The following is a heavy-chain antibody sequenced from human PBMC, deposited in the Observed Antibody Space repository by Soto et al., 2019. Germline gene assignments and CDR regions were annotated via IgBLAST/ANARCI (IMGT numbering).Heavy chain of an antibody. Sequence: QVQLVQSGAEVKKPGASVKVSCKASGYTFTSYDINRVRQATGQGLEWMGWMNPNSGNTVYAQKFQGRVTMTRHTSISTAYMELSSLRSEDTAVYYCAREHSGYSSIDYWGQGTLVTVSS. CDR3: AREHSGYSSIDY. CDR1: GYTFTSYD. CDR2: MNPNSGNT. D-gene: IGHD3-22*01. J-gene: IGHJ4*02. V-gene: IGHV1-8*01.